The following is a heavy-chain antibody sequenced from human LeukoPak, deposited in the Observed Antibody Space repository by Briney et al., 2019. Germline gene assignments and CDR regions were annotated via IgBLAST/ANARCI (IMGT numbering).Heavy chain of an antibody. CDR2: VSGSGAIA. CDR1: GFTFNSYA. D-gene: IGHD1-26*01. J-gene: IGHJ4*02. CDR3: AKDRSIGTYYTFDS. V-gene: IGHV3-23*01. Sequence: GGSLRLSCAASGFTFNSYAMSWVRQAPGKGLEWVSTVSGSGAIAYYTDSDKGRFTISRDNSKNTLYLQMSSLTAKDTAVYYCAKDRSIGTYYTFDSWGQGTLVTVSS.